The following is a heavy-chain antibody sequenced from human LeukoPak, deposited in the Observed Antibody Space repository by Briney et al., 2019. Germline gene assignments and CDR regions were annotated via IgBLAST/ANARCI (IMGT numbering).Heavy chain of an antibody. CDR3: VTRGTTATKYIES. D-gene: IGHD1-1*01. CDR2: ISGSGGST. CDR1: GFTFSTYV. V-gene: IGHV3-23*01. J-gene: IGHJ4*02. Sequence: GGSLRLSCVASGFTFSTYVMTWVRQAPGKGLEWVSAISGSGGSTYYADSVKGRFTISRDNSKNTLHLQMNGLRAEDTAVYYCVTRGTTATKYIESWGQGALVTVSS.